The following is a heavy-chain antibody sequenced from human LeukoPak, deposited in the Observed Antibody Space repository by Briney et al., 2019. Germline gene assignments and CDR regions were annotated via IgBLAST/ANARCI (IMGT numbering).Heavy chain of an antibody. CDR3: ARDRTGGAYGSDAFDI. CDR1: GFTFSSYS. J-gene: IGHJ3*02. Sequence: PGGSLRLSCAASGFTFSSYSMNWVRQAPGKGLEWVSSISSSSSYIYYADSVKGRFTISRDNAKNSLYLQMNSLRAEDTAVYYCARDRTGGAYGSDAFDIWGQGTMVTVSS. CDR2: ISSSSSYI. V-gene: IGHV3-21*01. D-gene: IGHD3-10*01.